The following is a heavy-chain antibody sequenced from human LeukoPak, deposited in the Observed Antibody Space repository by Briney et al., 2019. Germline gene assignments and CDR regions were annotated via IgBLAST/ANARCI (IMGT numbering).Heavy chain of an antibody. CDR1: GGSFSGYY. CDR2: INHSGSA. Sequence: SETLSLTCAVSGGSFSGYYWTWIRQPPGKGLEWIGEINHSGSANYSPSLSSRVTISLDMSENQFSLKLTSVTAADTAVYYCARGGPYDSSGSLDYWGQGTLVTVSS. D-gene: IGHD3-22*01. J-gene: IGHJ4*02. V-gene: IGHV4-34*01. CDR3: ARGGPYDSSGSLDY.